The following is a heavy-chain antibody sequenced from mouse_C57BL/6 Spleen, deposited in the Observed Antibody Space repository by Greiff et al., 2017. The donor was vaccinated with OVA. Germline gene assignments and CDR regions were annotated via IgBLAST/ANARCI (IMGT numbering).Heavy chain of an antibody. J-gene: IGHJ2*01. V-gene: IGHV1-15*01. CDR3: TYYGSFY. CDR2: IDPETGGT. D-gene: IGHD1-1*01. CDR1: GYTFTDYE. Sequence: VQLVESGAELVRPGASVTLSCKASGYTFTDYEMHWVKQTPVHGLEWIGAIDPETGGTAYNQKFKGKAILTADKSSSTAYMELRSLTSEDSAVYYCTYYGSFYWGQGTTLTVSS.